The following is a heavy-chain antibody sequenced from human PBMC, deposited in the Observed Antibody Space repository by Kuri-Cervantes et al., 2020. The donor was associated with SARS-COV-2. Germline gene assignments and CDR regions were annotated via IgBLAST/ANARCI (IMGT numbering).Heavy chain of an antibody. V-gene: IGHV1-18*01. CDR2: ISTYNGNT. CDR3: ARDAPMVRGAPHDY. CDR1: GYTFTSYG. J-gene: IGHJ4*02. Sequence: ASVKVSCKASGYTFTSYGINWVRQAPGQGLEWMTWISTYNGNTNYAQKLQGRVTMTTDTSTSTAYMELRSLRSDDTAVYYCARDAPMVRGAPHDYWGQGTLVTVSS. D-gene: IGHD3-10*01.